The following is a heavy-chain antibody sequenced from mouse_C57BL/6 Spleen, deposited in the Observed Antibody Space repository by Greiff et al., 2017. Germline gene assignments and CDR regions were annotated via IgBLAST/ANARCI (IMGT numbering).Heavy chain of an antibody. V-gene: IGHV1-64*01. Sequence: QVQLQQPGAELVKPGASVKLSCKASGYTFTSYWMHWVKQRPGQGLEWIGMIHPNSGSTNYNEKFKSKATLTVDKSSSTAYMQLSSLTSEASAVYYCARIYYGNSFDYWGQGTTLTVSS. CDR3: ARIYYGNSFDY. CDR2: IHPNSGST. J-gene: IGHJ2*01. CDR1: GYTFTSYW. D-gene: IGHD2-1*01.